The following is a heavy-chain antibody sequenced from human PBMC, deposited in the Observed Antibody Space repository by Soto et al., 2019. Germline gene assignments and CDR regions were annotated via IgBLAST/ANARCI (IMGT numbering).Heavy chain of an antibody. CDR2: IYHSGST. J-gene: IGHJ6*02. CDR1: GGSIRSSNC. CDR3: ARVSGSYYYGMDV. Sequence: VQLKESGPGLVKPSVTLSLTCAVSGGSIRSSNCWSWVRQPPGKGLEWTREIYHSGSTNFNPSLKSRVTISVDKSKNQFSLKLNSVTAADTAVYYCARVSGSYYYGMDVWGQGTTVTVSS. V-gene: IGHV4-4*02.